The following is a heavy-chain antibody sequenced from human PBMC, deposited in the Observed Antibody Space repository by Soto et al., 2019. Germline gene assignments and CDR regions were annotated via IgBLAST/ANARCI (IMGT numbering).Heavy chain of an antibody. CDR3: AKKGLGSLTTYCNSGDCHYAFDI. CDR1: GFTFINYA. J-gene: IGHJ3*02. Sequence: EVQLLESGGGLVQPGGSLRLSCAASGFTFINYAMTWVRQAPWKGLEWVSTISGGGDGTFYADSVKGRFTISRDNSRNTVYLQMNSLRVEDTAVYYCAKKGLGSLTTYCNSGDCHYAFDIWGQGTMVTVSS. V-gene: IGHV3-23*01. D-gene: IGHD2-21*02. CDR2: ISGGGDGT.